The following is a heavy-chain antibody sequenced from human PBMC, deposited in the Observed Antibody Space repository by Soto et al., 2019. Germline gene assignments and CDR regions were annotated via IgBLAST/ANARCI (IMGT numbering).Heavy chain of an antibody. CDR1: GYSISSGYY. CDR3: AREKLVATQLDY. V-gene: IGHV4-38-2*02. J-gene: IGHJ4*02. D-gene: IGHD5-12*01. Sequence: KTSETLSLTCAVSGYSISSGYYWGWIRQPPGKGLEWIGSIYHSGSTYYNPSLKSRVTISVDTSKNQFSLKLSSVTATDTAVYYCAREKLVATQLDYWGQGTLVTVSS. CDR2: IYHSGST.